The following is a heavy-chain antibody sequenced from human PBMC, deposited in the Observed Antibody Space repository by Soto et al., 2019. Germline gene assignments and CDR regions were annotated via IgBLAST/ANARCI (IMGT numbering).Heavy chain of an antibody. CDR2: IYYRGST. CDR1: GGSVSSGSYH. Sequence: QVQMQESGPGLVKPSETLSLTCTVSGGSVSSGSYHCNWLRQPPGKGLGRIAHIYYRGSTNYNPALKSRVPISGDTSKNQVTLKLSSVTAADTDVYYCAREYHPWGQGTQFTV. CDR3: AREYHP. J-gene: IGHJ5*02. V-gene: IGHV4-61*01. D-gene: IGHD2-2*02.